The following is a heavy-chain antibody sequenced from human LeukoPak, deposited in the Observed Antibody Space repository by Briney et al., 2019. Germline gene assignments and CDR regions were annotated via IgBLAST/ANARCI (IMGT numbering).Heavy chain of an antibody. V-gene: IGHV4-4*08. CDR3: ARAVYGSGSHFFDY. D-gene: IGHD3-10*01. CDR2: VFPSGSP. Sequence: PSETLSLTCTVSGGSFSSYYWSWIRQPPGKGLEWVGYVFPSGSPSHNPSLKSRVTMSADTSKNQLSLKVNSVTAADTAVYYCARAVYGSGSHFFDYWGQGILVTVSS. J-gene: IGHJ4*02. CDR1: GGSFSSYY.